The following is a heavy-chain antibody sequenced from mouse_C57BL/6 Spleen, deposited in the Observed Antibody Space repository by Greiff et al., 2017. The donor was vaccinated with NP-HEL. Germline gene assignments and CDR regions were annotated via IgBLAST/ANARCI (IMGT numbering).Heavy chain of an antibody. Sequence: QVQLKQPGAELVRPGSSVKLSCKASGYTFTSYWMDWVKQRPGQGLEWIGNIYPSDSETHYNQKFKDKATLTVDKSSSTAYMQLSSLTTEDSAVYYCARREGLYGNYAAYWGQGTLVTVSA. V-gene: IGHV1-61*01. CDR2: IYPSDSET. CDR1: GYTFTSYW. J-gene: IGHJ3*01. D-gene: IGHD2-1*01. CDR3: ARREGLYGNYAAY.